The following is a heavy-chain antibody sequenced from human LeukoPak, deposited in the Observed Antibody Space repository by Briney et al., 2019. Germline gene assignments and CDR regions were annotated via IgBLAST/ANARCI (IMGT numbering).Heavy chain of an antibody. D-gene: IGHD1-26*01. J-gene: IGHJ4*02. CDR2: IRYDGSNK. V-gene: IGHV3-30*02. CDR1: GFTFSSYG. CDR3: ASLAIIVGAADYFDY. Sequence: GGSLRLSCAASGFTFSSYGMHWVRQAPGKGLEWVAFIRYDGSNKYYADSVKGRFTMSRDSSENTLYLQMNSLRAEDTAVYYCASLAIIVGAADYFDYWGQGTLVTVSS.